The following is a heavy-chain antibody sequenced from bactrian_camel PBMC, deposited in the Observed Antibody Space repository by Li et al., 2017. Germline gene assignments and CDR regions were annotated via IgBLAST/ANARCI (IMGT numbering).Heavy chain of an antibody. D-gene: IGHD1*01. J-gene: IGHJ4*01. CDR3: VRSSLGRCAGY. Sequence: VQLVESGGGSVKAGGSLRLSCTDPGFTSNGCAMNWYRQATGRQREWVSTIRADGSTSYADSVKGRFTISQDKATDTCYLQMNSLKPVDTAIYSCVRSSLGRCAGYWGQGTQVTVS. V-gene: IGHV3S42*01. CDR1: GFTSNGCA. CDR2: IRADGST.